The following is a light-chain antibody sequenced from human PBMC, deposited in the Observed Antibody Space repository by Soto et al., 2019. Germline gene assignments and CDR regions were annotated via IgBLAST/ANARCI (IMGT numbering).Light chain of an antibody. CDR3: TSSTSGSSYV. CDR1: SSDVGGYNY. CDR2: DVS. Sequence: QSALTQPASVSGSPGQSITISCTGTSSDVGGYNYVSWYQQHPGKAPKLMIYDVSYRPSGVSDRFSGSKSGNTASLTISGLQSEDEADDYCTSSTSGSSYVFGTGTKVPV. V-gene: IGLV2-14*01. J-gene: IGLJ1*01.